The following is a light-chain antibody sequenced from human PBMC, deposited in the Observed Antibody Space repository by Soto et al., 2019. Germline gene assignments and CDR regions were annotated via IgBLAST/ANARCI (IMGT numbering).Light chain of an antibody. CDR3: AAWDERLRGPV. J-gene: IGLJ3*02. V-gene: IGLV1-44*01. Sequence: QSVLTQPPSASGTPGQRVTISCSGSSSNIGSNGVNWYQQLPGTAPKLLMYSNDQRPSAVPDRFSGSKSGTSASLAISGLQSADEADYYCAAWDERLRGPVFGGGTKLTVL. CDR1: SSNIGSNG. CDR2: SND.